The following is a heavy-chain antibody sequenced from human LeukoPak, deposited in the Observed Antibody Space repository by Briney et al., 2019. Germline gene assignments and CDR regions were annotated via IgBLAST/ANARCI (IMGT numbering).Heavy chain of an antibody. Sequence: PGGSLRLSCAASGFTFSNYWMTWVRQAPGKGLEWVANIEQDGIEKYYVDSVKGRFTISRDNAKNSLFLQMDSLRAEDMAVYYCVRGSNDWIGMDVWGQGTTVTVSS. J-gene: IGHJ6*02. D-gene: IGHD3-9*01. CDR1: GFTFSNYW. V-gene: IGHV3-7*02. CDR2: IEQDGIEK. CDR3: VRGSNDWIGMDV.